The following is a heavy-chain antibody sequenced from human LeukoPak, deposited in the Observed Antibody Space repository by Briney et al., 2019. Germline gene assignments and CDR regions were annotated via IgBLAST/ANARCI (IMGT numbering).Heavy chain of an antibody. D-gene: IGHD7-27*01. CDR3: ARDSWGRFDY. CDR2: IFQSGTT. Sequence: SETLSLTCTVSGGSFNSHYWNWIRQPPGKGLEWIGYIFQSGTTKYNPSLKSRVTILSDVSKNQFSLNLTSVTAADTAVYYCARDSWGRFDYWGQGTLVAVSS. V-gene: IGHV4-59*11. CDR1: GGSFNSHY. J-gene: IGHJ4*02.